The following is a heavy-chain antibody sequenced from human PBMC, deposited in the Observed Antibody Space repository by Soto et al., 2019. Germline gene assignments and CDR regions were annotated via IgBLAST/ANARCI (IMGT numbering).Heavy chain of an antibody. CDR1: GFPFTKAW. V-gene: IGHV3-15*01. Sequence: EVQLVESGGSLVTPGGSLRLSCAASGFPFTKAWMTWVRQAPGKGLEWVGRIRSKTSSETREYAAPVKGRFTISRDDSKNMLYLEMNSLKIEDTAVYYCTRSYSYCTNGVCYSFDYWGQGTLVTVSS. J-gene: IGHJ4*02. CDR3: TRSYSYCTNGVCYSFDY. CDR2: IRSKTSSETR. D-gene: IGHD2-8*01.